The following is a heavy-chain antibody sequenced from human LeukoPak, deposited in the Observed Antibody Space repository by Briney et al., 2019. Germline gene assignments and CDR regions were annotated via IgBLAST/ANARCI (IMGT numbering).Heavy chain of an antibody. CDR2: IYYSGST. CDR3: ARDSDHCSGGSCYSGWFDP. Sequence: SETLSLTCTVSGGSISSYYRSWIRQPPGKGLEWIGYIYYSGSTNYNPSLKSRVTISVDTSKNQFSLKLSSVTAADTAVYYCARDSDHCSGGSCYSGWFDPWGQGTLVTVSS. J-gene: IGHJ5*02. CDR1: GGSISSYY. D-gene: IGHD2-15*01. V-gene: IGHV4-59*01.